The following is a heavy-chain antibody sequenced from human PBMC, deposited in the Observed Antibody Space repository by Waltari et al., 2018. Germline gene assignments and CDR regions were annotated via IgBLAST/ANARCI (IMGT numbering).Heavy chain of an antibody. Sequence: QLQLQESGPGLVKPSATLSLTCTVSGCSISSSSYYWGWIRQPPGKGLEWIGSIYYSGSTYYNPSLKSRVTISVDTSKNQFSLKLSSVTAADTAVYYCARADYGDGALEFDYWGQGTLVTVSS. CDR2: IYYSGST. J-gene: IGHJ4*02. CDR3: ARADYGDGALEFDY. V-gene: IGHV4-39*07. D-gene: IGHD4-17*01. CDR1: GCSISSSSYY.